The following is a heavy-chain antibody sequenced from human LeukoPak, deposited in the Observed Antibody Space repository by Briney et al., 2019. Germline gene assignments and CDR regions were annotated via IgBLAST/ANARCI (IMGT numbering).Heavy chain of an antibody. Sequence: GASVKVSCKASGGTFSSYAISWVRQAPGQGLEWMGRIIPIFGTANYAQKFQGRVTITTDESTSTAYMELSSLRSEDTAVYYCARDLAKPVVAAKEFYYYYYMDVWGRGTTVTVSS. D-gene: IGHD2-15*01. CDR2: IIPIFGTA. CDR3: ARDLAKPVVAAKEFYYYYYMDV. CDR1: GGTFSSYA. V-gene: IGHV1-69*05. J-gene: IGHJ6*03.